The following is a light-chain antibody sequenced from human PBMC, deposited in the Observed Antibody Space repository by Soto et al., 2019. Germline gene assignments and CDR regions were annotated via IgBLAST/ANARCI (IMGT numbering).Light chain of an antibody. CDR3: QHYGSSPTT. J-gene: IGKJ1*01. Sequence: EIVLTQSPGTLSLSPGERAPLSCRASQSVSSTYVGWYQQKPGRAPRLLIFGASSRATGIPDRFSGSGSGTDFTLTISRLEPEDFAVYYCQHYGSSPTTFGQGTKVDIK. CDR2: GAS. CDR1: QSVSSTY. V-gene: IGKV3-20*01.